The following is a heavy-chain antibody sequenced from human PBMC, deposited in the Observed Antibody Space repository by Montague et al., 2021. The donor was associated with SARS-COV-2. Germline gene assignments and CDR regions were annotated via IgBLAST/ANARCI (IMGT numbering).Heavy chain of an antibody. Sequence: LRLSCAASGFTFGSYSMNWVRQPPGKGLEWIGDNNYSGSTNCNPSLKSRVTMSVDMSKNQFSLKLRSVTAADTAVYYCARGRGLAVLFDFYYYGMDVWGQGTTVTVSS. CDR1: GFTFGSYS. CDR2: NNYSGST. D-gene: IGHD3-3*02. J-gene: IGHJ6*02. CDR3: ARGRGLAVLFDFYYYGMDV. V-gene: IGHV4-34*01.